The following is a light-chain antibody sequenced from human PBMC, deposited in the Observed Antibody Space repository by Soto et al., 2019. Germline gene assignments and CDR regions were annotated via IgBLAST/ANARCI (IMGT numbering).Light chain of an antibody. J-gene: IGKJ4*01. CDR2: WAS. CDR3: QQYYGTPLT. CDR1: QSVLYSSNNKNY. V-gene: IGKV4-1*01. Sequence: DIVMTQSPDSLAVSLGERATIDCKSSQSVLYSSNNKNYLAWYQQKPGQPPKLLIYWASTRESGVPDLFSGSGSGTDFTLTISSLQAEDVAVYYCQQYYGTPLTFGGGTKVEIK.